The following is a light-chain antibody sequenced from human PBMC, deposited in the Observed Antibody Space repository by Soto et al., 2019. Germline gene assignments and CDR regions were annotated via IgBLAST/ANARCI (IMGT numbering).Light chain of an antibody. CDR1: QSISIW. Sequence: DVQITLPAATRTATDSDRVTIPCRASQSISIWSDWYQQKPGKAPKLLIYKTSGLESGVPSRFSGSASGTEFPLTISSLQPDAFATYYCPQYNSFPWTFCQGTKV. V-gene: IGKV1-5*03. J-gene: IGKJ1*01. CDR2: KTS. CDR3: PQYNSFPWT.